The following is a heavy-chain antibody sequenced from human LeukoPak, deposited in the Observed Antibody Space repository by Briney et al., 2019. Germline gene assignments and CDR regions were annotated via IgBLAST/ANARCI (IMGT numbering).Heavy chain of an antibody. Sequence: SETLSLTCAVYGGSFSGYYWSWIRQPPGKGLEWIGEINHSGSTNYSPSLRSRVTMSIDTSKNQFSLKLRSVTAADTALYYCARDSAGLSSDTPFDFWGQGTLVTVSS. CDR3: ARDSAGLSSDTPFDF. J-gene: IGHJ4*02. CDR2: INHSGST. CDR1: GGSFSGYY. D-gene: IGHD2-2*01. V-gene: IGHV4-34*01.